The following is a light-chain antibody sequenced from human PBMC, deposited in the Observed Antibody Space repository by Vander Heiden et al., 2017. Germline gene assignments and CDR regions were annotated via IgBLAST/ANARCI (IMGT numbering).Light chain of an antibody. CDR1: QSISSY. CDR2: AVY. J-gene: IGKJ4*01. CDR3: KQNKSTPDT. V-gene: IGKV1-39*01. Sequence: DILMTPSLSSLSASVGDRVTITCRACQSISSYLNWYQQKAGKAPKLLIYAVYSRQRGVPERFSGSGSGTDFTLKISRVEPEDVATYYCKQNKSTPDTFGEGTKLEIK.